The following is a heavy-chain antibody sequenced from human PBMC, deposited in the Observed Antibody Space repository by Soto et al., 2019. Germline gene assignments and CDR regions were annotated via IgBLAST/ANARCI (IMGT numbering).Heavy chain of an antibody. CDR1: GYTFTRYG. Sequence: GASVKVSCKASGYTFTRYGISWVRQAPGQGLQWMGWISGYNGDANYAQRFQGKVSMTIDTSTTTAYMELRTLTSDDTAVYYCAKNGQPPYYYYGLDVWGQGTTVTVSS. D-gene: IGHD2-8*01. CDR2: ISGYNGDA. J-gene: IGHJ6*02. CDR3: AKNGQPPYYYYGLDV. V-gene: IGHV1-18*01.